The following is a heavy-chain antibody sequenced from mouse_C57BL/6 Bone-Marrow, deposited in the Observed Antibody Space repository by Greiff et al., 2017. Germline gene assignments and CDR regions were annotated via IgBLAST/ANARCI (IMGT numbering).Heavy chain of an antibody. Sequence: QVQLQQSGAELVKPGASVKMSCKASGYTFTSYWITWVKQRPGQGLEWIGDIYPGSGSTNYNEKFKSKATLTVDTSSSTAYMQLSSLTSEDSAVYYCARLATVVAHWYFDVWGTGTTVTVSS. V-gene: IGHV1-55*01. CDR1: GYTFTSYW. CDR2: IYPGSGST. CDR3: ARLATVVAHWYFDV. J-gene: IGHJ1*03. D-gene: IGHD1-1*01.